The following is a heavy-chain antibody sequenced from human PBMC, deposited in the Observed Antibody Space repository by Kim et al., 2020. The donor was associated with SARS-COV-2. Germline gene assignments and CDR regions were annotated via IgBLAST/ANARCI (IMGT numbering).Heavy chain of an antibody. J-gene: IGHJ4*02. Sequence: GGSLRLSCAASGFTFSYYWMSWVRQAPGKGLEWVVNIKEDGSETYYVASVRGRFTISRDNAKNSLYLQMNSLRSEDTAVYYCARRGTYLIDYWGQGTLVTLSS. CDR1: GFTFSYYW. CDR2: IKEDGSET. CDR3: ARRGTYLIDY. V-gene: IGHV3-7*01.